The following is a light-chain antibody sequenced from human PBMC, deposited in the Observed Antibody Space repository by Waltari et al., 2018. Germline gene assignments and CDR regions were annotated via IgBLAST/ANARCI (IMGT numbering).Light chain of an antibody. J-gene: IGKJ4*01. V-gene: IGKV3-15*01. Sequence: EIVMTQSPATLSVSPGVRATLSCRASQSVSSNLAWYQQKPGQAPRLLIYGASTRATGIPARFSGSGSGTEFTLTISSMQSEDFAVYYCQQYNNWPPVLTFGGGTKVEIK. CDR3: QQYNNWPPVLT. CDR2: GAS. CDR1: QSVSSN.